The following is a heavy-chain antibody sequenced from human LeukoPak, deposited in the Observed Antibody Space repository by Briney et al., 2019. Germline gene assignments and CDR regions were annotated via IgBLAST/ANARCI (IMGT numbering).Heavy chain of an antibody. Sequence: ASVKVSCKASGYTFTSYFTHWVRQAPGQGLEWMGVINPSDDNTSYAQKFQGRVTMTRDTSTSTVYMELSSLRSEDTAVYYCARDPTSSSVLDYWGQGTLVTVSS. CDR1: GYTFTSYF. J-gene: IGHJ4*02. V-gene: IGHV1-46*01. CDR2: INPSDDNT. D-gene: IGHD6-13*01. CDR3: ARDPTSSSVLDY.